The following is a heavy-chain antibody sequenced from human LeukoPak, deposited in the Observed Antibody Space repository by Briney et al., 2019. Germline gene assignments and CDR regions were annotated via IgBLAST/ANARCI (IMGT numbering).Heavy chain of an antibody. CDR2: ISYDGSNK. V-gene: IGHV3-30*04. D-gene: IGHD6-19*01. Sequence: GRSLRLSCAASGFTFSSYAMHWVRQAPGKGLEWVAVISYDGSNKYYADSVEGRFTISRDNSKNTLYLQMNSLRAEDTAVYYCLPRGQWLVDDWGQGTLVTVSS. J-gene: IGHJ4*02. CDR1: GFTFSSYA. CDR3: LPRGQWLVDD.